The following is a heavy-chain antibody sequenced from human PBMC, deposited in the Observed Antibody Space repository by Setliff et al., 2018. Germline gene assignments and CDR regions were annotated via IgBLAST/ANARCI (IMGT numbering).Heavy chain of an antibody. CDR2: IYPGDSDT. Sequence: GESLKISCKGSGYSFTSYWIGWVCQMPGKGLEWMGIIYPGDSDTRYSPSFQGQVTISADKSISTAYLQWSSLKASDTAMYYCARHADYYDSSGYSVNDAFDIWGQGTMVTVSS. J-gene: IGHJ3*02. D-gene: IGHD3-22*01. V-gene: IGHV5-51*01. CDR3: ARHADYYDSSGYSVNDAFDI. CDR1: GYSFTSYW.